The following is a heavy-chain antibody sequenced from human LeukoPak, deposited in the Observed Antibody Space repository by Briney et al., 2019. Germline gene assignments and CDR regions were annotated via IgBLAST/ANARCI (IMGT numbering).Heavy chain of an antibody. Sequence: XLXXXCAASGFIFRNYAMSWVRQAPGKGLEWVPAXTGSGDTTYYADSVKGRFTISRDNSKNTLYVEMNTLRAEDTAVYYCAKWGDYDILTGYYVSDFWGQGTLVTVSS. CDR1: GFIFRNYA. J-gene: IGHJ4*02. CDR3: AKWGDYDILTGYYVSDF. CDR2: XTGSGDTT. D-gene: IGHD3-9*01. V-gene: IGHV3-23*01.